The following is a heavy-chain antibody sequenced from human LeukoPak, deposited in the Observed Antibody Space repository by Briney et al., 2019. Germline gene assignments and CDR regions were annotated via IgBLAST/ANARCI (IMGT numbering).Heavy chain of an antibody. V-gene: IGHV4-39*07. CDR3: ARQPPGGNWFDP. CDR2: IYYSGST. J-gene: IGHJ5*02. CDR1: GGSISSSTYY. Sequence: SETLSLTCTVSGGSISSSTYYWGWIRQPPGKGLEWIGSIYYSGSTNYNPSLKSRVTISVDTSKNQFSLKLSSVTAADTAVYYCARQPPGGNWFDPWGQGTLVTVSS.